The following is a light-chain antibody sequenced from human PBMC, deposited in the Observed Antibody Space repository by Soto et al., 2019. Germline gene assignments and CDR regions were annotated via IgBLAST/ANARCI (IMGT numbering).Light chain of an antibody. CDR1: QSVDSY. CDR2: DVF. CDR3: QQRSNGLT. Sequence: EIVLTQSPATLSLSPGERATLSCRASQSVDSYLAWYQQKPGQAPRLLIFDVFNRATGIPARFSGSGSGTDFTLTISSLEPEDFAVYYCQQRSNGLTCGGGTKVEMK. J-gene: IGKJ4*01. V-gene: IGKV3-11*01.